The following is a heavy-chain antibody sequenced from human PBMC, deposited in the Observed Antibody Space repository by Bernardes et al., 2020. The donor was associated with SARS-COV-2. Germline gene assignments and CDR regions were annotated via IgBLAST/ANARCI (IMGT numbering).Heavy chain of an antibody. CDR3: ARDFDSPRAFDI. J-gene: IGHJ3*02. V-gene: IGHV4-61*02. CDR1: SGSISSDIYY. Sequence: SETLSLTCTVSSGSISSDIYYWSWIRQPAGKGLEWIGRINTSGSTNYNPSLKSRVTISVDTSKNQFSLKLSSVTAADTAVYYCARDFDSPRAFDIWGQGTVVTVSS. D-gene: IGHD3-9*01. CDR2: INTSGST.